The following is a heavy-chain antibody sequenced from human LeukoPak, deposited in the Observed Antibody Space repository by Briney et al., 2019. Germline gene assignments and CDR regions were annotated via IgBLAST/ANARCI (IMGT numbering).Heavy chain of an antibody. V-gene: IGHV1-2*02. CDR3: TRGKLSTVTTVENFQH. D-gene: IGHD4-17*01. CDR2: INPNSGGT. Sequence: ASVKVSCKASGYTFTGYYMHWVRQAPGQGLEWMGWINPNSGGTNYAQKFQGRVTMTRDTSISTAYMELSRLRSDDTATYYCTRGKLSTVTTVENFQHWGQGTLVTVSS. J-gene: IGHJ1*01. CDR1: GYTFTGYY.